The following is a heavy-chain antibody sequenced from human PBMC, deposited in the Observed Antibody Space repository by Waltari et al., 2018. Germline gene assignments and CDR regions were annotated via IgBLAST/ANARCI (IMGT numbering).Heavy chain of an antibody. CDR2: ISGYNGDT. CDR1: GYTFTNYG. J-gene: IGHJ4*02. Sequence: QVQLVQSGAEVKKPGASVTVSCKASGYTFTNYGINWGRQAPGQGLEWMGWISGYNGDTNSAQKLQGRVTMTTDTSTSTAYMELRSLRSDDTAIYYCARDGGVTMLQSTYYFDYWGQGTLVTVSS. V-gene: IGHV1-18*01. CDR3: ARDGGVTMLQSTYYFDY. D-gene: IGHD3-10*01.